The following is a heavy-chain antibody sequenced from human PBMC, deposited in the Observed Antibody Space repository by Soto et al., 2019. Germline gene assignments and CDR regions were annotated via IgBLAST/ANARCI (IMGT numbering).Heavy chain of an antibody. J-gene: IGHJ5*02. Sequence: PGGSLRRSCAASSFTFSGSAMHWVRQASGKGLEWVGRIRSKANSYATAYAASVKGRFTISRDDSKNTAYLQMNSLKTEDTAVYYCTTDCSGGSCYYRVWCDPWGQGTLVTVSS. CDR1: SFTFSGSA. CDR3: TTDCSGGSCYYRVWCDP. V-gene: IGHV3-73*01. CDR2: IRSKANSYAT. D-gene: IGHD2-15*01.